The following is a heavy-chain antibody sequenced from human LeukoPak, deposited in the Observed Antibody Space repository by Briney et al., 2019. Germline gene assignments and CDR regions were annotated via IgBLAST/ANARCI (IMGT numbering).Heavy chain of an antibody. Sequence: ASVKVSCKASGYTFTGYYMHWVRQAPGQGLEWMGWINPNSGGTNYAQKFQGRVTMTRDTSISTAYMELSRLRSDDTAVYYCARDAIYDGSGSYYWFDPWGQGTLVAVAS. CDR1: GYTFTGYY. CDR3: ARDAIYDGSGSYYWFDP. J-gene: IGHJ5*02. V-gene: IGHV1-2*02. CDR2: INPNSGGT. D-gene: IGHD3-10*01.